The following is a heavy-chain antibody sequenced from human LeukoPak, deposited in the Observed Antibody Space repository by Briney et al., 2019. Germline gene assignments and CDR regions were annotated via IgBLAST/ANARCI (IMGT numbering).Heavy chain of an antibody. CDR3: ARALAMLGRGPRDFDF. V-gene: IGHV1-18*01. J-gene: IGHJ4*02. CDR1: NYTYTDYG. CDR2: ISAFNGHT. Sequence: ASVKVSCKASNYTYTDYGIYWVRQAPGQGLEWVGWISAFNGHTYYAQKLQGRIPMPTDAPTATAHMELRSLRSDDTAVYYCARALAMLGRGPRDFDFWGQGTLVTVSS. D-gene: IGHD3-16*01.